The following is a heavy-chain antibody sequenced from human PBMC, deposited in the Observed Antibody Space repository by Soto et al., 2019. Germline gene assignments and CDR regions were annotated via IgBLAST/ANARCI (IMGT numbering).Heavy chain of an antibody. CDR2: ISAGGGRT. CDR1: GFTVSSNY. D-gene: IGHD3-10*01. V-gene: IGHV3-23*01. J-gene: IGHJ6*02. CDR3: AKDSYGSGTDYFYGMDV. Sequence: PGGSLRLSCAASGFTVSSNYMSWVRQAPGKGLEWVSSISAGGGRTHYADSVKGRFTISRVNSENTLFVQMNSLRPEDTAVYYCAKDSYGSGTDYFYGMDVRGQGTTVTVSS.